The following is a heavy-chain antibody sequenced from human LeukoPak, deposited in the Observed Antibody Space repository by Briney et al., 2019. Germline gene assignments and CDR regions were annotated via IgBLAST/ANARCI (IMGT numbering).Heavy chain of an antibody. CDR2: IKQDESEK. CDR1: GFTFRNYC. V-gene: IGHV3-7*01. CDR3: ARVYYQDSGTSYRHLDY. J-gene: IGHJ4*02. D-gene: IGHD3-22*01. Sequence: PGGSLRLSCAASGFTFRNYCMSWVRQVPGKGPEWVASIKQDESEKYFLDSVKGRFTISRDNAENSLYLQMNSLRAEDTAVYYCARVYYQDSGTSYRHLDYWGQGTLVTVSS.